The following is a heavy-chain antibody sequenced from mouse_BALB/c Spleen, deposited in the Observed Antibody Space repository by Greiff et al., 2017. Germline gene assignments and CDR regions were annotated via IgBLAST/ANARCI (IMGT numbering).Heavy chain of an antibody. CDR3: AGGLTGFAY. D-gene: IGHD4-1*01. J-gene: IGHJ3*01. CDR1: GYSITSGYS. V-gene: IGHV3-1*02. Sequence: EVKLQESGPDLVKPSQSLSLTCTVTGYSITSGYSWHWIRQFPGNKLEWMGYIHYSGSTNYNPSLKSRISITRDTSKNQFFLQLNSVTTEDTATYYCAGGLTGFAYWGQGTLVTVSA. CDR2: IHYSGST.